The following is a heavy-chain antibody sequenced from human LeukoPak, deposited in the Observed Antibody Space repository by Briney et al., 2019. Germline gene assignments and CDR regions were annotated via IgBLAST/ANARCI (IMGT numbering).Heavy chain of an antibody. J-gene: IGHJ5*02. CDR3: ARDGIAAADTRGNWFDP. Sequence: ASVKVSCKASGYTFTSYYMHWVRQAPGQGLEWMGIINPSGGSTSYAQKFQGRVTMTRDTSTSTVYMELSSLRSDDTAVYYCARDGIAAADTRGNWFDPWGQGTLVTVSS. CDR1: GYTFTSYY. V-gene: IGHV1-46*01. CDR2: INPSGGST. D-gene: IGHD6-13*01.